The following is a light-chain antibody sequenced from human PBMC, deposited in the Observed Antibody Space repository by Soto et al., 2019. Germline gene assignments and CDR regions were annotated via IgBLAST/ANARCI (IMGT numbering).Light chain of an antibody. V-gene: IGKV1-33*01. J-gene: IGKJ5*01. CDR2: DAS. CDR3: QQFEDFPRAII. Sequence: DIQMTQSPSSLSASVGDRVTITCQASQDISTYLNWYQQKPGKAPKLLIYDASNLETGVPSRFSGSGSGTDFTFTISSLQPEDIATYYCQQFEDFPRAIIFGQG. CDR1: QDISTY.